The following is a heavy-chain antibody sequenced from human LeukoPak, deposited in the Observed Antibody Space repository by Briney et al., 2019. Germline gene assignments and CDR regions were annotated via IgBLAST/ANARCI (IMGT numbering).Heavy chain of an antibody. CDR2: ISYDGSNK. J-gene: IGHJ6*02. V-gene: IGHV3-30-3*01. CDR3: ARDFVVVVAATYHYYYGMDV. CDR1: GFTFSSYA. D-gene: IGHD2-15*01. Sequence: GGSLRLSCAASGFTFSSYAMHWVRQAPGKGLEWVAVISYDGSNKYYADSVKGRFTISRGNSKNTLYLQMNSLRAEDTAVYYCARDFVVVVAATYHYYYGMDVWGQGTTVTVSS.